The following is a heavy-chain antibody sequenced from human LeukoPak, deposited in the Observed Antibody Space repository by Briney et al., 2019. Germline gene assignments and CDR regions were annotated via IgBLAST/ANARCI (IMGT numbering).Heavy chain of an antibody. V-gene: IGHV3-43*02. Sequence: GGSLRLSCAASGFTFEDYAMHWVRQAPGKGLEWVSLISGDGGTTYSADSVKGRFTISRDNSKNSLYLQMNSLRTEDTALYYCARSLPDYFDYWGQGTLVTVSS. CDR2: ISGDGGTT. CDR3: ARSLPDYFDY. CDR1: GFTFEDYA. J-gene: IGHJ4*02.